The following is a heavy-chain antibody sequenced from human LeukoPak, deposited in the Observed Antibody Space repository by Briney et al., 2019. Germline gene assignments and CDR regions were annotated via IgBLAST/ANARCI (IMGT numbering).Heavy chain of an antibody. Sequence: SETLSLTCTVSGGSISPYYWSWIRQPPGKGLEWIGYIYYSGSGSTNHNPALKSRVTISVDTSKNQFSLTLSSVTAADTAVYYCARHAVYAGSGWSFDYWGKGTLVTVSP. D-gene: IGHD6-19*01. J-gene: IGHJ4*02. CDR2: IYYSGSGST. V-gene: IGHV4-59*08. CDR1: GGSISPYY. CDR3: ARHAVYAGSGWSFDY.